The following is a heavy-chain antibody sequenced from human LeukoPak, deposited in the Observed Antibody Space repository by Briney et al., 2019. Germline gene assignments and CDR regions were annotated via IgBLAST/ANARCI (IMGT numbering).Heavy chain of an antibody. CDR3: ATGLIVVVPAAILDAFDI. CDR2: FDPEDGET. Sequence: ASVKVSRKVSGYTLTELSMHWVRQAPGKGLEWMGGFDPEDGETIYAQKFQGRVTMTEDTSTDTAYMELSSLRSEDTAVYYCATGLIVVVPAAILDAFDIWGQGTMVTVSS. CDR1: GYTLTELS. V-gene: IGHV1-24*01. J-gene: IGHJ3*02. D-gene: IGHD2-2*01.